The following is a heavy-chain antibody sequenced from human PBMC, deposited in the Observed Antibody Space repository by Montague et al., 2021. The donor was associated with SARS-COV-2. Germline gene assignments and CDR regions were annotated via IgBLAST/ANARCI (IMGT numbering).Heavy chain of an antibody. V-gene: IGHV4-31*03. D-gene: IGHD3-22*01. J-gene: IGHJ3*02. CDR2: IYYSGST. CDR1: GGSISSSSYY. Sequence: TLSLTCTVSGGSISSSSYYWGWIRQHPGKGLEWIGYIYYSGSTYYNPSPKSRVTISVDTSKNQFSLKLSSVTAADTAVYYCARAHITMIVVVDAFDIWGQGTMVTVSS. CDR3: ARAHITMIVVVDAFDI.